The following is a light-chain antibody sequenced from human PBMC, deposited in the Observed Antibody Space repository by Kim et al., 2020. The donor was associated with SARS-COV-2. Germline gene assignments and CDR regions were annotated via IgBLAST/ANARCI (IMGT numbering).Light chain of an antibody. J-gene: IGLJ3*02. CDR1: SRDVGGYDY. Sequence: GQSVAISSPGTSRDVGGYDYVSWYQQHPGKAPQLMIYDVSKRPSGVPDRFSGSKSGNTASLTISGLQAEDEADYYCCSYAGSYTWVFGGGTKLTVL. CDR2: DVS. CDR3: CSYAGSYTWV. V-gene: IGLV2-11*03.